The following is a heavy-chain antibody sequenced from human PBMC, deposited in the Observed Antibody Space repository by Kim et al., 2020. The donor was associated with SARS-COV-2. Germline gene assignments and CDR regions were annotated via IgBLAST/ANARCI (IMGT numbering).Heavy chain of an antibody. J-gene: IGHJ4*02. CDR2: IYPGDSDT. CDR3: VRRAYCGGDCYSDY. CDR1: GYMFSSYW. D-gene: IGHD2-21*02. Sequence: GESLKISCKGSGYMFSSYWIGWVRQMPGKGLEWMGIIYPGDSDTTYSPSFQGQVTISADKSITTAYLQWSSLKASDTAMYYCVRRAYCGGDCYSDYWGQGTLVTVSS. V-gene: IGHV5-51*01.